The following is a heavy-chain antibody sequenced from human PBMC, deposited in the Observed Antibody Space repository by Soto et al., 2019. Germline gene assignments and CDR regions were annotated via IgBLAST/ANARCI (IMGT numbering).Heavy chain of an antibody. J-gene: IGHJ2*01. V-gene: IGHV1-3*01. CDR3: AGDRGGSGSYYRNWYFDI. CDR1: GYTFTSYA. CDR2: INAGNGNT. Sequence: QVQLVQSGAEVKKPGASVKVSCKASGYTFTSYAMHWVRQAPGQRLEWMGWINAGNGNTKYSQKFQGRVTITRDTSASTAYMELSSLRSEDTAVYYCAGDRGGSGSYYRNWYFDIWGRGTLVTVSS. D-gene: IGHD3-10*01.